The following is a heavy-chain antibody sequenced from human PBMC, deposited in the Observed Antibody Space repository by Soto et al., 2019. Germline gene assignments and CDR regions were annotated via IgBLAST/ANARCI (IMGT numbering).Heavy chain of an antibody. CDR3: ASGYCSGGSCYPYYFDY. V-gene: IGHV3-66*01. J-gene: IGHJ4*02. CDR2: IYSGGST. Sequence: EVQLVESGGGWVQPGGSLRLSCAASGFTVSSNYMSWVRQAPGKGLGWVSVIYSGGSTYYADSVKGRFTISKDNSKNTLYLQMNSLRAEDTAVYYCASGYCSGGSCYPYYFDYWGQGILVTVSS. D-gene: IGHD2-15*01. CDR1: GFTVSSNY.